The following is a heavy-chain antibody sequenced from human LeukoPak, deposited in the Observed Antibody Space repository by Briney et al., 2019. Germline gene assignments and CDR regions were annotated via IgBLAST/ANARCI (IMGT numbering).Heavy chain of an antibody. CDR3: ARDPEYRIAVAGKRGRYFDY. J-gene: IGHJ4*02. CDR1: GYTFTSYG. Sequence: ASVKVSCKASGYTFTSYGISWVRQAPGQGLEWMGWISAYNGNTNNAQKLQGRVTMTTDTSTSTAYMELRSLRSDDTAVYYCARDPEYRIAVAGKRGRYFDYWGQGTLVTVSS. CDR2: ISAYNGNT. V-gene: IGHV1-18*01. D-gene: IGHD6-19*01.